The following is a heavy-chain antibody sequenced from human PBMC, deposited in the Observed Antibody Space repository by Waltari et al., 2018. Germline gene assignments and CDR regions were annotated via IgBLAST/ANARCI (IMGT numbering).Heavy chain of an antibody. V-gene: IGHV3-48*04. CDR3: ARGYRKAFDI. CDR1: GFTFSDFS. D-gene: IGHD5-12*01. CDR2: IYSTGSTI. J-gene: IGHJ3*02. Sequence: EVQLVESGGGLVQPGGSLRLSCAASGFTFSDFSMTWVGQAPGKGLEWVSYIYSTGSTIYYADSVKGRFTISRDNAQYSLYLQMNSLRADDMAVYYCARGYRKAFDIWGQGTMVTVSS.